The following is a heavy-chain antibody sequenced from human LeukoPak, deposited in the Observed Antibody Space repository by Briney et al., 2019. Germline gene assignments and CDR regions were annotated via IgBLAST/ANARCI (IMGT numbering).Heavy chain of an antibody. V-gene: IGHV1-2*02. CDR1: GYTFIGHY. CDR3: AIHWGSGWYFDL. J-gene: IGHJ2*01. CDR2: INPKSGGT. Sequence: GASVKVSCKASGYTFIGHYLHWVRQAPGQGLEWLGWINPKSGGTNYARDFQGRVTMTRDTSITTAYMELRTVRSDDTAMYYCAIHWGSGWYFDLWGRGTQVTVSS. D-gene: IGHD7-27*01.